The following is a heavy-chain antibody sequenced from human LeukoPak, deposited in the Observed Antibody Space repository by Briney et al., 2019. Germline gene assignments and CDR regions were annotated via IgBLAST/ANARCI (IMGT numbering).Heavy chain of an antibody. CDR3: ARDGLSGYVYDY. J-gene: IGHJ4*02. D-gene: IGHD5-12*01. CDR1: GGSISSGDYY. CDR2: IYYSGST. V-gene: IGHV4-30-4*08. Sequence: SQTLSLTCTVSGGSISSGDYYWRWLRQPPGKGLEWIGYIYYSGSTYYNPSLKSRFTISVDTSKNQFSLKLSSVTAADTAVYYCARDGLSGYVYDYWGQGTLVTVSS.